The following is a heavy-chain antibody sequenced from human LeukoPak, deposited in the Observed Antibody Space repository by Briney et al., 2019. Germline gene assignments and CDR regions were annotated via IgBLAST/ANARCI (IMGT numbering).Heavy chain of an antibody. J-gene: IGHJ5*02. Sequence: SVKVSCKASGGTFSSYAISWVRQAPGQGLEWMGGIIPIFGTANYAQKSQGRVTITTDESTSTAYMELSSLRSEDTAVYYCARGQVGATGWFDPWGQGTLVTVSS. D-gene: IGHD1-26*01. CDR1: GGTFSSYA. V-gene: IGHV1-69*05. CDR3: ARGQVGATGWFDP. CDR2: IIPIFGTA.